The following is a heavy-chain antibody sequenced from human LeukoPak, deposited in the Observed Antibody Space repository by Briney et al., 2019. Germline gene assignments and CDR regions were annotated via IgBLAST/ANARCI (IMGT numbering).Heavy chain of an antibody. CDR3: AKVMLFRPYYYDSSGSDFDY. D-gene: IGHD3-22*01. V-gene: IGHV3-30*18. J-gene: IGHJ4*02. CDR2: ISYDGSNK. CDR1: GLTFSSYG. Sequence: GGSLRLSCAASGLTFSSYGMHWVRQAPGKGLEWVAVISYDGSNKYYADSVKGRFTISRDNSKNTLYLQMNSLRAEDTAVYYCAKVMLFRPYYYDSSGSDFDYWGQGTLVTVSS.